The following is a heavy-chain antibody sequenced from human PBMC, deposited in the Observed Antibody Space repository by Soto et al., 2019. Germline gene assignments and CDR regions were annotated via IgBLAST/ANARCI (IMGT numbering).Heavy chain of an antibody. CDR3: ARRYGDAVEY. J-gene: IGHJ4*02. CDR1: GYTFTSYH. V-gene: IGHV1-46*01. CDR2: INPSGGST. Sequence: ASVKVSCKASGYTFTSYHIHWVRQAPGQGLEWMGIINPSGGSTTYAQKFQGRVTMTRDTSTSTVYMELSSLRSEDTAVYYCARRYGDAVEYWGQGTLVTVSS. D-gene: IGHD4-17*01.